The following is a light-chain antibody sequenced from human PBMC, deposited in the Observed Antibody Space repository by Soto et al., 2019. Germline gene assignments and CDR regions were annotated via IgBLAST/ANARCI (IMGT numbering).Light chain of an antibody. V-gene: IGKV3-15*01. CDR2: GAS. J-gene: IGKJ4*01. Sequence: EIVMTQSPSTLSVSPGERATLSCRASQSVSSNLAWYQQKPGQAPRLLIYGASTRAPGIPARFSGSGSGTEFALTISSLQSEDFAVYYCQQYNNWPPITFGGGTKVEIK. CDR3: QQYNNWPPIT. CDR1: QSVSSN.